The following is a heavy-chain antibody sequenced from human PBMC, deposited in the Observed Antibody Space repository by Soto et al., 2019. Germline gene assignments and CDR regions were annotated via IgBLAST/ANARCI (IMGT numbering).Heavy chain of an antibody. Sequence: SETLSLTCTVSGGSISSYYWSWIRQPPGKGLEWIGYIYYSGSTNYNPSLKSRVTISVDTSKNQFSLKLSSVTAADTAVYYCARETGGYDDYWGQGTLVTVSS. V-gene: IGHV4-59*01. CDR3: ARETGGYDDY. CDR1: GGSISSYY. D-gene: IGHD5-12*01. CDR2: IYYSGST. J-gene: IGHJ4*02.